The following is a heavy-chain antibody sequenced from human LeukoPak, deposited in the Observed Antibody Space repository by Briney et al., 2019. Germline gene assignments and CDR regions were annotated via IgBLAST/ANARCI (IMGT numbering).Heavy chain of an antibody. D-gene: IGHD3-10*01. Sequence: SETLSLTCTVYGGSFSDYYWSWIRQPPGKGLEWIGEINYHGSTNYNPSLKSRLTISVATSKNQFSLNLSSVTAADTAVYYGARGDQRFGSGTVNFYYFYMDVWGKGTTVTVSS. CDR1: GGSFSDYY. CDR3: ARGDQRFGSGTVNFYYFYMDV. CDR2: INYHGST. V-gene: IGHV4-34*01. J-gene: IGHJ6*03.